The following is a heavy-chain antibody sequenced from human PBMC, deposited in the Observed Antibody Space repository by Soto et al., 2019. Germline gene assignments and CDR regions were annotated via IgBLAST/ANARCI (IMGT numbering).Heavy chain of an antibody. CDR2: IWYDGSNK. V-gene: IGHV3-33*01. D-gene: IGHD3-10*01. CDR3: AREIRFGEGGVGP. Sequence: QVQLVESGGGVVQPGRSLRLSCAASGFTFSSYGMHWVRQAPGKGLEWVAVIWYDGSNKYYADSVKGRFTISRDNSKNTLYLQMNSLRAEDTAVYYCAREIRFGEGGVGPWGQGTLVTVAS. J-gene: IGHJ5*02. CDR1: GFTFSSYG.